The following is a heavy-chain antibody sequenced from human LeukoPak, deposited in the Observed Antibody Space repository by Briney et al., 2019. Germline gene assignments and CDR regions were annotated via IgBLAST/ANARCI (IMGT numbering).Heavy chain of an antibody. CDR1: GFTFSSYS. D-gene: IGHD1-1*01. CDR3: ARGSWYNWNTPPGALLDY. CDR2: ISSSSSTI. J-gene: IGHJ4*02. Sequence: SGGSLRLSCAASGFTFSSYSMNWVRQAPGKGLEWVSYISSSSSTIYYADSVRGRFTISRDNAKNSLYLQMNSLRAEDTAVYYCARGSWYNWNTPPGALLDYWGQGTLVTVSS. V-gene: IGHV3-48*01.